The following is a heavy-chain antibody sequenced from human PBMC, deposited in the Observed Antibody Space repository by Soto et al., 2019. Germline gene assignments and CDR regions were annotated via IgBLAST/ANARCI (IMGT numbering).Heavy chain of an antibody. CDR3: AKGPYYFDNSGRPNGYSDY. V-gene: IGHV3-23*01. CDR1: GFTFNTHA. D-gene: IGHD3-22*01. J-gene: IGHJ4*02. CDR2: VSGSGTDT. Sequence: EVQLLESGGGLVRPGGSLRLSCAASGFTFNTHAMSWVRQAPGKGLEWVSVVSGSGTDTYYADSVKGRFTISRDNSKNTLNVQKNSLSAEDTAVYYCAKGPYYFDNSGRPNGYSDYWGQGILVTVSP.